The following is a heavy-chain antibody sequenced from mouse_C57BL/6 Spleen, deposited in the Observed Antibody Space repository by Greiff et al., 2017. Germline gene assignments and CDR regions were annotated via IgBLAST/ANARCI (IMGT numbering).Heavy chain of an antibody. Sequence: VKLQQPGAELVKPGASVKLSCKASGYTFTSYWMQWVKQRPGQGLEWIGEIDPSDSYTNYNQKFKGKATLTVDTSSSTAYMQLSSLTSEDSAVYYCARSDSDYWGQGTTLTVSS. J-gene: IGHJ2*01. CDR3: ARSDSDY. CDR2: IDPSDSYT. V-gene: IGHV1-50*01. CDR1: GYTFTSYW.